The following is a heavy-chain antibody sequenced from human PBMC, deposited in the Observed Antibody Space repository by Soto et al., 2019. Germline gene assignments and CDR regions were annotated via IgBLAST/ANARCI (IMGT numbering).Heavy chain of an antibody. CDR2: IIPMFGTA. J-gene: IGHJ4*02. D-gene: IGHD3-22*01. V-gene: IGHV1-69*13. CDR1: GGTFSSYA. CDR3: ARSRANYYDSRGYYYSTFDY. Sequence: GASVKVSCKTSGGTFSSYAISWVRQAPGQGLEWMGGIIPMFGTANYAQKFQGRVTITADESTSTAYMELSSLRSEDTAVYYCARSRANYYDSRGYYYSTFDYWGQGTQVTVSS.